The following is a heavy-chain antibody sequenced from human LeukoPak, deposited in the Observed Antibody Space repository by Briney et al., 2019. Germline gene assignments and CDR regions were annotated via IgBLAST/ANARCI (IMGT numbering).Heavy chain of an antibody. CDR1: GGSISSSNYY. CDR3: ARGPAYSSGWYDY. Sequence: SETLSLTCTVSGGSISSSNYYWGWIRQPPGKGLEWIGTIYYSGNTYYNPSLKSRVTISVDTSKNQFSLKLSSVTAADTAVYYCARGPAYSSGWYDYWGQGTLVTVSS. J-gene: IGHJ4*02. V-gene: IGHV4-39*07. D-gene: IGHD6-19*01. CDR2: IYYSGNT.